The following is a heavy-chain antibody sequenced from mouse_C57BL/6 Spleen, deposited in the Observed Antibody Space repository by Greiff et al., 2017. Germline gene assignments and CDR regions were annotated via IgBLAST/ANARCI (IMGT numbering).Heavy chain of an antibody. Sequence: QVQLQQPGAELVKPGASVTLSCKASGYTFTSYWMHWVKQRPGRGLEWIGRIVPDSGGTKYNEKFKSKATLTVDKPSSTAYMQLSSLTSEDSAVYYCARGGGAGYFDYWGQGTTLTVSS. CDR2: IVPDSGGT. D-gene: IGHD1-1*02. V-gene: IGHV1-72*01. CDR3: ARGGGAGYFDY. CDR1: GYTFTSYW. J-gene: IGHJ2*01.